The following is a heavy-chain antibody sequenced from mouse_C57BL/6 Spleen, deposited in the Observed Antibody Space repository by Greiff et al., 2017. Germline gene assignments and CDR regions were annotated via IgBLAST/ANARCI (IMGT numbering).Heavy chain of an antibody. CDR1: GFNIKDYY. V-gene: IGHV14-2*01. J-gene: IGHJ1*03. CDR2: IDPEDGET. D-gene: IGHD1-1*01. CDR3: ATSPTTGVADGYFDV. Sequence: VQLQQSGAELVKPGASVKLSCTASGFNIKDYYMHWVKQRTEQGLEWIGRIDPEDGETKYAPKFQGKATITADKSSNTAYLQLSSLTSEDTAVYYCATSPTTGVADGYFDVWGTGTTVTVSS.